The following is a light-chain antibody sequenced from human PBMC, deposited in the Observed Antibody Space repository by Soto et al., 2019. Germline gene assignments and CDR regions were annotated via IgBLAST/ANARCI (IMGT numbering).Light chain of an antibody. CDR2: AAS. CDR3: QQSYSTPWT. Sequence: DIQMTQSPSSLSASVGDRVTITCRASQSISSYLNWYQQKPGKAHKLLIYAASSLQSGVPSRFSGSGSGTDFTLTISILQPEDFATYYCQQSYSTPWTFGQGTKVEIK. J-gene: IGKJ1*01. V-gene: IGKV1-39*01. CDR1: QSISSY.